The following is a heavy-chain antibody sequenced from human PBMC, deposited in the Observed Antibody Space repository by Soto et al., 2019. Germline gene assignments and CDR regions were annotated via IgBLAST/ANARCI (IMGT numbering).Heavy chain of an antibody. CDR1: GFTFSSYA. CDR2: VRGSGGST. V-gene: IGHV3-23*01. Sequence: EVQLLESGGGLVQPGGSLRLSCAASGFTFSSYAMSWVRQAPGKGLEWISAVRGSGGSTYYADSVKGRFTISRDNSKDTLYLQMNILRAEDTAEYYCAKPPDYNWNDYWCQGTLVTVSS. J-gene: IGHJ4*02. D-gene: IGHD1-20*01. CDR3: AKPPDYNWNDY.